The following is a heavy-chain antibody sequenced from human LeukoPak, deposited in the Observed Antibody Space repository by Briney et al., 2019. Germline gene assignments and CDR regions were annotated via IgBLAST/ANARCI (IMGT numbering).Heavy chain of an antibody. CDR3: AKGRVARGFNDPFDI. J-gene: IGHJ3*02. D-gene: IGHD3-3*01. CDR2: TGYNGSYK. V-gene: IGHV3-30*02. CDR1: GCTFIFFG. Sequence: PGRSLRPSCAASGCTFIFFGMHWVRQAPGNGLDWVPSTGYNGSYKRYIDSVNGRFTISRDNSKNTLYLQMNSLRVEDTAVYSCAKGRVARGFNDPFDIWGQGTMVTVSS.